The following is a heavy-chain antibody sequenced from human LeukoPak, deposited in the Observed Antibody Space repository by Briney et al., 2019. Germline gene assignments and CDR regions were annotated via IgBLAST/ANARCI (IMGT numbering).Heavy chain of an antibody. CDR2: IKSKTDGETT. CDR3: TRLGLGQQVGIDY. J-gene: IGHJ4*02. V-gene: IGHV3-15*01. Sequence: GRSLRLSCAASGFTFSSHGIHWVRQAPGKGLEWVGRIKSKTDGETTDYAAPVKGRFTISRDDSKNTAYLQMNSLKTEDTAVYYCTRLGLGQQVGIDYWGQGTLVTVSS. CDR1: GFTFSSHG. D-gene: IGHD6-13*01.